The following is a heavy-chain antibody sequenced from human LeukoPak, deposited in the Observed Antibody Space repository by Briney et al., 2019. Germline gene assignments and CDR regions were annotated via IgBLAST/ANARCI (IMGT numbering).Heavy chain of an antibody. CDR2: IYYSGST. V-gene: IGHV4-39*07. Sequence: SETLSLTCTVSGGSISSSSYYWGWIRQPPGKGLEWIGRIYYSGSTAYNPSLKSRVTISVDTPKNQFSLKLSSVTAADTAMHYCARESRASRDFDYWGQGTLVSISS. CDR3: ARESRASRDFDY. D-gene: IGHD2-2*01. CDR1: GGSISSSSYY. J-gene: IGHJ4*02.